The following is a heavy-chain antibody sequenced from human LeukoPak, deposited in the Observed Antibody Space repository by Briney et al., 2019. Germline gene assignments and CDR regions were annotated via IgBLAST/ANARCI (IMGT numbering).Heavy chain of an antibody. Sequence: ASETLSLTCTVSGGSISSSSYYWGWIRQPPGKGLEWIGSIYCSGSTYYNPSLKSRVTISVDTSKNQFSLKLSSVTAADTAVYYCARDGGNGVYYFDYWGQGTLVTVSS. J-gene: IGHJ4*02. D-gene: IGHD2-15*01. CDR1: GGSISSSSYY. CDR2: IYCSGST. V-gene: IGHV4-39*01. CDR3: ARDGGNGVYYFDY.